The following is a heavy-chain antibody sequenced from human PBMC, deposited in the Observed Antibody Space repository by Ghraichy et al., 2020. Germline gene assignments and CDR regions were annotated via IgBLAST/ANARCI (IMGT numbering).Heavy chain of an antibody. CDR1: GFTFRDFW. V-gene: IGHV3-7*03. Sequence: GGSLRLSCAASGFTFRDFWMTWVRQAPGKGLEWVANIKQDGIEMYYLDSVKGRFTVSRDNAKNSLYLQLNSLRGEDTAVYYCASGGWGLWGQGTLVTVSS. CDR3: ASGGWGL. CDR2: IKQDGIEM. D-gene: IGHD3-16*01. J-gene: IGHJ4*02.